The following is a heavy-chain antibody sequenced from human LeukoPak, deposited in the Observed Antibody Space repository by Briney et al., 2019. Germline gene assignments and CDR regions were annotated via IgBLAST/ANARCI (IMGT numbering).Heavy chain of an antibody. J-gene: IGHJ4*02. D-gene: IGHD3-10*01. Sequence: ARSLSLSCAASGFAFSNYDMHWVRQAPGQGLEWVAVISFDGTNKYYADSLKCRFPISRDNSKNTVYLQMNSLRPEDTAVYYCARDGGRATIVRGIIIMSVGDFWGQGALVTVST. CDR1: GFAFSNYD. CDR3: ARDGGRATIVRGIIIMSVGDF. CDR2: ISFDGTNK. V-gene: IGHV3-30*03.